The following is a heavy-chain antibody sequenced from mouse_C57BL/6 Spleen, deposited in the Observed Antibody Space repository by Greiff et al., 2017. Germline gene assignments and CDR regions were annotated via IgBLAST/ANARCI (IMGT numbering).Heavy chain of an antibody. CDR3: ARVTFDV. Sequence: VQLQQSGAELVKPGASVKISCKASGYAFSSYWTNWVKQRPGKGLEWIGQIYPGDGDTNYNGKFKGKATLTADKSSSTAYMQLSSLTSEDSAVYFCARVTFDVWGTGTTVTVSS. CDR1: GYAFSSYW. V-gene: IGHV1-80*01. D-gene: IGHD2-1*01. J-gene: IGHJ1*03. CDR2: IYPGDGDT.